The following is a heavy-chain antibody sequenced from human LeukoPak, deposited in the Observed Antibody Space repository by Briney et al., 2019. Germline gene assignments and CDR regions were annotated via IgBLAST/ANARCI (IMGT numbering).Heavy chain of an antibody. J-gene: IGHJ4*02. CDR1: GYTFKSHA. V-gene: IGHV1-2*02. D-gene: IGHD3-9*01. CDR2: INPNSGGT. CDR3: ARVGSGDDILTGYYSN. Sequence: ASVKVSCKASGYTFKSHAIHWVRQAPGQGLEWMGWINPNSGGTNYAQKFQGRVTMTRDTSISTAYMELSRLRSDDTAVYYCARVGSGDDILTGYYSNWGQGTLVTVSS.